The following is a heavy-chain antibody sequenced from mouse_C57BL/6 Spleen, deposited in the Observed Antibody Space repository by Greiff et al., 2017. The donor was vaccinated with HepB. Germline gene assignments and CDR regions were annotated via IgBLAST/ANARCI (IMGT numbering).Heavy chain of an antibody. J-gene: IGHJ4*01. CDR2: ISDGGSYT. V-gene: IGHV5-4*01. CDR1: GFTFSSYA. CDR3: ARESYYYGSSYDAMDY. D-gene: IGHD1-1*01. Sequence: EVQVVESGGGLVKPGGSLKLSCAASGFTFSSYAMSWVRQTPEKRLEWVATISDGGSYTYYPDNVKGRFTISRDNAKNNLYLQMSHLKSEDTAMYYCARESYYYGSSYDAMDYWGQGTSVTVSS.